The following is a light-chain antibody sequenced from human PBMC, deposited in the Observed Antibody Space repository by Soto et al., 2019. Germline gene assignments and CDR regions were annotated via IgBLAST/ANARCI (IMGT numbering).Light chain of an antibody. Sequence: DIQMTQSPSSLSASVGDRVTITCRASQSISMYLTWYQQKPGKAPKLLIYGASTLQRGIPSRFSGRGSGTDFTLTINRLQPEDFATYYGQQSYHNLRTFGQGTKLEIK. CDR3: QQSYHNLRT. V-gene: IGKV1-39*01. CDR1: QSISMY. CDR2: GAS. J-gene: IGKJ2*01.